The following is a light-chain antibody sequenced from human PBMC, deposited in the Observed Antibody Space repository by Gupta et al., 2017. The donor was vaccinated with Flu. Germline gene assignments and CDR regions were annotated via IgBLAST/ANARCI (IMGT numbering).Light chain of an antibody. V-gene: IGKV3-20*01. CDR3: QQDGSSPYS. CDR1: QSVTRSY. Sequence: EIVLTQSPDTLSLSPGERATLSCRASQSVTRSYVAWHQQKPGQAPRLLIFGASTRATGIPDRFSGSGSGADFTLTITRLEPEDFAVYYCQQDGSSPYSFGQGTKMEIK. CDR2: GAS. J-gene: IGKJ2*03.